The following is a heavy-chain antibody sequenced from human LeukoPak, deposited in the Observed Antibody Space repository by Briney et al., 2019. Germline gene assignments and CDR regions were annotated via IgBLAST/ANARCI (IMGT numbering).Heavy chain of an antibody. J-gene: IGHJ6*03. Sequence: SETLSLTCSVSGYSINSGYNWGWLRQPPGKGLEWIGGIYHSGSTYYNPSLKSRLTISVDTSKNQFSLKLSSVTAADTAVYYCARQGRNYGSGSYYYYYYYYMDVWGKGTTVTISS. CDR2: IYHSGST. CDR1: GYSINSGYN. CDR3: ARQGRNYGSGSYYYYYYYYMDV. V-gene: IGHV4-38-2*02. D-gene: IGHD3-10*01.